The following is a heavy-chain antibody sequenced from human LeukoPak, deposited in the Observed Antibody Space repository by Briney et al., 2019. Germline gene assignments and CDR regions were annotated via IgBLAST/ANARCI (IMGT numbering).Heavy chain of an antibody. D-gene: IGHD4-17*01. CDR3: AKDPNGDYIGTFDI. J-gene: IGHJ3*02. Sequence: GGSLRLSCAASGIIFSKYGMSWVRQAPGKGLEWVATVLGSGVPTYYAESVQGRFTISRDNSKNTLYLQMSSLRAEDTAIYYCAKDPNGDYIGTFDIWGKGTLVTVSS. CDR2: VLGSGVPT. V-gene: IGHV3-23*01. CDR1: GIIFSKYG.